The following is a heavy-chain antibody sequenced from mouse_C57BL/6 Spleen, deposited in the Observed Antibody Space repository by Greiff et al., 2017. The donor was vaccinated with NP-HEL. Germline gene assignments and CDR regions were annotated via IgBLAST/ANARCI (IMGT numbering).Heavy chain of an antibody. D-gene: IGHD1-1*01. CDR1: DSEVFPIAY. Sequence: QVQLKQSGSELRSPGSSVKLSCKDFDSEVFPIAYMSWVRQKPGHGFEWIGGILPSIGRTIYGEKFEDKATLDADTLSNTAYLELNSLTSEDSAIYYCARNGYYGSRDYAMDYWGQGTSVTVSS. CDR2: ILPSIGRT. V-gene: IGHV15-2*01. CDR3: ARNGYYGSRDYAMDY. J-gene: IGHJ4*01.